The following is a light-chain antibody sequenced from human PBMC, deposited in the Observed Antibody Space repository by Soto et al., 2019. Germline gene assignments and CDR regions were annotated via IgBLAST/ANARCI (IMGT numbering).Light chain of an antibody. Sequence: DIVMTQSPDSLAVSLGERATINCKSSQSVLYSSNNKNYLAWYQQKPGQPPKLIIYWASTRESGVPDRFSGSGSGPDFTLTISSLQAEDVAVYYCQQYYSSWPFAQGTKVEIK. V-gene: IGKV4-1*01. J-gene: IGKJ1*01. CDR2: WAS. CDR3: QQYYSSWP. CDR1: QSVLYSSNNKNY.